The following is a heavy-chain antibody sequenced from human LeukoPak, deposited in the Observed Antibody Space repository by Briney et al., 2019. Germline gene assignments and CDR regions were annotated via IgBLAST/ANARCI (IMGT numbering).Heavy chain of an antibody. CDR1: GGSLSNYY. V-gene: IGHV4-4*07. J-gene: IGHJ4*02. CDR2: IYTSGST. D-gene: IGHD6-19*01. Sequence: SSETLSLTCTLSGGSLSNYYWTWVRQPAGKGLEWIGRIYTSGSTDYNPSLKSRVTMSVNTSNNQFSLKLTSVTAADTAVYYCAKFHQQEQWPTDYWGQGTLVTVSS. CDR3: AKFHQQEQWPTDY.